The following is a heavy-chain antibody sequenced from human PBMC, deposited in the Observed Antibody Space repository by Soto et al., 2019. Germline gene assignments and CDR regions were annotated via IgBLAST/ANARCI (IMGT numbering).Heavy chain of an antibody. CDR2: ISSSSSYI. D-gene: IGHD3-22*01. CDR1: GITLSIYG. J-gene: IGHJ6*02. Sequence: GGSLRLSCAASGITLSIYGMSWVRQAPGKGLEWVSSISSSSSYIYYADSVKGRFTISRDNAKNSLYLQMNSLRAEDTAVYYCARVGTFEATMIVVATYHYYGMDVWGQGTTVTVSS. V-gene: IGHV3-21*01. CDR3: ARVGTFEATMIVVATYHYYGMDV.